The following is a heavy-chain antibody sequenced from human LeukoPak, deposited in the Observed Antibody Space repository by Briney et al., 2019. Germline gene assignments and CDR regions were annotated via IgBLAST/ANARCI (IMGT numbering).Heavy chain of an antibody. CDR1: GYSISSGYY. Sequence: PSETLSLTCTVSGYSISSGYYWGWIRQPPGKGLEWIGSIYHSGSTYYNPSLKSRVTISVDTSKNQFSLKLSSVTAADTAVYFCARDTTFDYYQSTGYLDYWGQGTLVTVSS. V-gene: IGHV4-38-2*02. CDR3: ARDTTFDYYQSTGYLDY. D-gene: IGHD3-22*01. CDR2: IYHSGST. J-gene: IGHJ4*02.